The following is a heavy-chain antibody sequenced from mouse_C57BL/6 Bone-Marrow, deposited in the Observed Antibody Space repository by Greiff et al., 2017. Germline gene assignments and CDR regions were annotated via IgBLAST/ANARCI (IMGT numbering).Heavy chain of an antibody. CDR1: GFSLTSYG. J-gene: IGHJ3*01. V-gene: IGHV2-2*01. CDR2: IWSGGSN. CDR3: ARNGLLLWFAY. D-gene: IGHD2-3*01. Sequence: QVKLQQSGPGLVQPSQSLSITCTVSGFSLTSYGVSWVRQSPGKGLEWLGAIWSGGSNDYNAAFLSRLCISKNNSKSQVFFRMSSLQADDTAIYYCARNGLLLWFAYWGQGTLVTVSA.